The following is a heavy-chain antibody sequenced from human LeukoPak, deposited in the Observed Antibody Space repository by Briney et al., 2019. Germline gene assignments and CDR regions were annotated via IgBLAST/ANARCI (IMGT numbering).Heavy chain of an antibody. V-gene: IGHV5-51*01. Sequence: GESLQISCKGSGYSFTSYWIGWVRPMPGKGLEWMGIIYPGDSDTRYSPSFQGQVTISADKSISTAYLQWSSLKASDTAMYYCARPGSTANNDFDYWGQGTLVTVSS. CDR1: GYSFTSYW. J-gene: IGHJ4*02. CDR2: IYPGDSDT. D-gene: IGHD3-10*01. CDR3: ARPGSTANNDFDY.